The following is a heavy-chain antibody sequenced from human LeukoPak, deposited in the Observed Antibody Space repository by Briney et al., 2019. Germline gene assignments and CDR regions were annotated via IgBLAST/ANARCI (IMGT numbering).Heavy chain of an antibody. CDR2: ITATSSST. Sequence: GGSLRLSCAASGFTFSSYGMSWVRQAPGKGLEWVSAITATSSSTHDADSVQGRFTIYRDNSKNNLYLQMNSLRPEDTAIYDCAKLFESGTYNNFFHYWGQGTLVTVFS. CDR1: GFTFSSYG. D-gene: IGHD3-10*01. V-gene: IGHV3-23*01. J-gene: IGHJ4*02. CDR3: AKLFESGTYNNFFHY.